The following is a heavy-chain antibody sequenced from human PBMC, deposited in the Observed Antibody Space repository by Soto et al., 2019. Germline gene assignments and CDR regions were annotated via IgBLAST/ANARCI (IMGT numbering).Heavy chain of an antibody. J-gene: IGHJ5*02. V-gene: IGHV3-74*01. CDR3: VRDGHCITHSCYGQWYDP. Sequence: PGGPLRLSCPASVFTFSTSGMHWIRQVPAKGLEWVSRINSDAVHTYYADSVRGRFTISSDNADKKLHLEMDSPRADDTDVYYGVRDGHCITHSCYGQWYDPWGLGTLVTVP. CDR2: INSDAVHT. CDR1: VFTFSTSG. D-gene: IGHD2-15*01.